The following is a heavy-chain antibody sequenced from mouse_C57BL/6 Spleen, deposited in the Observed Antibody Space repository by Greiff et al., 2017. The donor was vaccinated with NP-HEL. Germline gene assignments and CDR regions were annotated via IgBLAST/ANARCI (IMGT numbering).Heavy chain of an antibody. CDR1: GYTFTSYW. V-gene: IGHV1-69*01. Sequence: QVQLQQSGAELVMPGASVKLSCKASGYTFTSYWMHWVKQRPGQGLEWIGEIDPSDSYTNYNQKFKGKSTLTVDKSSSTAYMQLSSLTSEDSAVYYCARGRLRRLYAMDYWGQGTSVTVSS. J-gene: IGHJ4*01. CDR2: IDPSDSYT. D-gene: IGHD2-4*01. CDR3: ARGRLRRLYAMDY.